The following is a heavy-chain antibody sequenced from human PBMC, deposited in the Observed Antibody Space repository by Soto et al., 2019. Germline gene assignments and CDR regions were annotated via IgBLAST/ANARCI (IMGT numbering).Heavy chain of an antibody. D-gene: IGHD2-2*01. Sequence: QVQLVQSGAEVKKPGSSVKVSCKASGGTFSSYAISWVRQAPGQGLEWMGGIIPISGTANYAQKFQGRVTITADESTSTAYMELSSLRYEDTAVYYCARSQGSSTSLEIYYYYYYGMDVGGQGTTVTVSS. J-gene: IGHJ6*02. CDR3: ARSQGSSTSLEIYYYYYYGMDV. CDR1: GGTFSSYA. CDR2: IIPISGTA. V-gene: IGHV1-69*01.